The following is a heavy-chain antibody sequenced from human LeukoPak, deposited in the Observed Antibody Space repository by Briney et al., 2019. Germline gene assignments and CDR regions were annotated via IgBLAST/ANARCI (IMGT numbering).Heavy chain of an antibody. CDR2: IWYDGSNK. CDR1: GFTFSSYG. CDR3: ARDRGIAAAGPFDY. V-gene: IGHV3-33*01. Sequence: GSLRLSCAASGFTFSSYGMHWVRQAPGKGLEWVAVIWYDGSNKYYADSVKGRFTISRDNSKNTLYLQMNSLGAEDTAVYYCARDRGIAAAGPFDYWGQGTLVTVSS. D-gene: IGHD6-13*01. J-gene: IGHJ4*02.